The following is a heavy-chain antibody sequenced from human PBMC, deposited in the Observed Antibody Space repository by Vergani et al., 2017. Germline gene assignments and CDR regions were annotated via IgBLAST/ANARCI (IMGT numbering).Heavy chain of an antibody. V-gene: IGHV1-69*01. J-gene: IGHJ6*02. D-gene: IGHD3-22*01. CDR2: IIPIFGTA. CDR3: ARWYYYDSSGYYYPDYYYGMDV. Sequence: QVQLVQSGAEVKKPGSSVKVSCKASGGTFSSYAISWVRQAPGQGLEWMGGIIPIFGTANYAQKFQGRVTITADESTSTAYMELRSLRSDDTAVYYCARWYYYDSSGYYYPDYYYGMDVWGQGTTVTVSS. CDR1: GGTFSSYA.